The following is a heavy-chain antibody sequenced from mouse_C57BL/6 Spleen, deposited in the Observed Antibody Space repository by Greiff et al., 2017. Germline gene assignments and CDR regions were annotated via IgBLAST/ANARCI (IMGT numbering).Heavy chain of an antibody. J-gene: IGHJ4*01. CDR1: GYTFTSYG. CDR2: IYPRSGNT. Sequence: QVQLQQSGAELARPGASVKLSCKASGYTFTSYGISWVKQRTGQGLEWIGEIYPRSGNTYYNEKFKGKATLTADKSSSTAYMELRSLTSEDSAVYFCARSIGPYYYGSSVYYAMDYWGQGTSVTVSS. V-gene: IGHV1-81*01. CDR3: ARSIGPYYYGSSVYYAMDY. D-gene: IGHD1-1*01.